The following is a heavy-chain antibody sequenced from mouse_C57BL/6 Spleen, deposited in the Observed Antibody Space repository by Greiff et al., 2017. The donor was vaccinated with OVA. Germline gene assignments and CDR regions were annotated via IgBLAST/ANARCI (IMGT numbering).Heavy chain of an antibody. CDR2: IDPSDSNT. CDR3: ARSDGNHAMDY. V-gene: IGHV1-50*01. J-gene: IGHJ4*01. Sequence: VQLQQPGAELVKPGASVKLSCKASGYTFTSYWMQWVKQRPGQGLEWIGEIDPSDSNTNYNQKFKGKATLTVETSSSTASMQLSRLTSEDSAVYYCARSDGNHAMDYWGQGTPVTVSS. CDR1: GYTFTSYW. D-gene: IGHD2-1*01.